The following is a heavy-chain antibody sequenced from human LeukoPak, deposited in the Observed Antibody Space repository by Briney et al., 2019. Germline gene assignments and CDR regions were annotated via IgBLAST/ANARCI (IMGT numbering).Heavy chain of an antibody. Sequence: GGSLRLSCAASGFTFSSYAMNWVRQAPGKGLEWVSAISGSGGSTYYADSVKSRFTISRDNSKNTLYLQMNSLRAEDTAVYYCAKVSSGSYATYSFDYWGQGTLVTVSS. J-gene: IGHJ4*02. CDR3: AKVSSGSYATYSFDY. CDR1: GFTFSSYA. V-gene: IGHV3-23*01. D-gene: IGHD1-26*01. CDR2: ISGSGGST.